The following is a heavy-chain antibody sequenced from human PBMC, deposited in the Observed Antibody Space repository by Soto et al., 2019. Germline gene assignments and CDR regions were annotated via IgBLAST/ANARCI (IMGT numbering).Heavy chain of an antibody. D-gene: IGHD3-10*01. CDR1: GFAFSSHP. Sequence: PGGSLRFSCAASGFAFSSHPMSWVRQAPEKGLEWVAGISDGGDLTYNADSVRGRFTISRDSSRNTLYLQMNSLRAEDTAVYYCARRVIGSSRAFDIWGQGTMVTVSS. V-gene: IGHV3-23*01. CDR3: ARRVIGSSRAFDI. J-gene: IGHJ3*02. CDR2: ISDGGDLT.